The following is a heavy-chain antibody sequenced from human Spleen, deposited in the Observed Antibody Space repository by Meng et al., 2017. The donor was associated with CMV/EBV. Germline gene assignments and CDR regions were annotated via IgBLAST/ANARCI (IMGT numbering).Heavy chain of an antibody. D-gene: IGHD3-3*01. J-gene: IGHJ3*02. CDR2: IIPILYIA. CDR3: ARVVFDLEVHDDALDI. CDR1: GGTFSSYN. Sequence: SVKGSCKASGGTFSSYNMNWVRQAPGQGLEWMGRIIPILYIANYAQKFQGRVTITADKSTSTAYMEMSSLRSDDTAVYYCARVVFDLEVHDDALDIWGQGTMVTVSS. V-gene: IGHV1-69*02.